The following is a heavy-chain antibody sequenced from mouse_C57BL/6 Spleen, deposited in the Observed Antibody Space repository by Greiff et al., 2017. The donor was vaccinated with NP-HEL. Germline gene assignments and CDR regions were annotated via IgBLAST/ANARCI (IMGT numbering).Heavy chain of an antibody. CDR1: GYSFSGSW. D-gene: IGHD2-3*01. Sequence: QVQLQQSGPELVKPGASVKISCKASGYSFSGSWMNWVKQRPGKGLEWIGRIDPGNGDTNYNGKFKGKATLTADKSSSTAYMQLSSLTSEDSAVYYCARYDNWGKGTTGTVSS. CDR3: ARYDN. J-gene: IGHJ4*01. CDR2: IDPGNGDT. V-gene: IGHV1-82*01.